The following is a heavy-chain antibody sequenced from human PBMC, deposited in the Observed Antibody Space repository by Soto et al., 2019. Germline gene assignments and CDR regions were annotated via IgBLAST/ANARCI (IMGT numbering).Heavy chain of an antibody. V-gene: IGHV4-34*01. CDR1: GGSFSGYY. CDR3: ARAKGNYAFLGYYYYYMDV. J-gene: IGHJ6*03. Sequence: PSETLSLTCAVYGGSFSGYYWSWIRQPPGKGQEWIGEINHSGSTNYNPSLKSRVTIPVDTSKNQFSLKLSSVTAADTAVYYCARAKGNYAFLGYYYYYMDVWGKGTTVTVS. D-gene: IGHD4-4*01. CDR2: INHSGST.